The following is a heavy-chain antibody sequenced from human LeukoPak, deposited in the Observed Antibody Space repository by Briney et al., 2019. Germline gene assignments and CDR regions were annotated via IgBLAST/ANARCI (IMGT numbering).Heavy chain of an antibody. J-gene: IGHJ6*02. CDR3: AREILDYGMDV. V-gene: IGHV3-74*01. Sequence: GGSLRLSCAASGFTFSSYWMHWVRQAPGKGLVWVSRINSDGSSTSYADSVKGRFTISRDNAKNTLYLQMNSLRAEDTAVYYCAREILDYGMDVWGQGTTVTVSS. CDR2: INSDGSST. CDR1: GFTFSSYW.